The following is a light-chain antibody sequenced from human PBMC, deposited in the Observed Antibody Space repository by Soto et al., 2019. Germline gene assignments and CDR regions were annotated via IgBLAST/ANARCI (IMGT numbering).Light chain of an antibody. CDR3: QQSFSTTWT. J-gene: IGKJ1*01. CDR1: QTILTY. V-gene: IGKV1-39*01. CDR2: AAS. Sequence: DIQMTQSPSSLSASVGDRVTITCRASQTILTYLNWYQQKPGQAPKLLIYAASSLQSVVPSRFSGGGSATDFTLTISSLQPEDFATYYCQQSFSTTWTFGHGTKVDIK.